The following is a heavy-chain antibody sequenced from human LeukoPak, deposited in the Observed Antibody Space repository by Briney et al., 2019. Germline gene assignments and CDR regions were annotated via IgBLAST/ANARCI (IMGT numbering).Heavy chain of an antibody. Sequence: GESLKISCKGSGYSFTNYWIGWVRQMPGKGLEWMGIIYPGDSDTTYSPSFQGQVTISADKSITTAYLQWSSLKASDTAMYYCARLSTGTTGDFDYWGQGTLVTVSS. V-gene: IGHV5-51*01. CDR2: IYPGDSDT. J-gene: IGHJ4*02. CDR1: GYSFTNYW. D-gene: IGHD4-17*01. CDR3: ARLSTGTTGDFDY.